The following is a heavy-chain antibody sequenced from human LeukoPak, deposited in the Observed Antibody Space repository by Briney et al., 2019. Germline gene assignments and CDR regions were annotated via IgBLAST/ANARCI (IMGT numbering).Heavy chain of an antibody. Sequence: ASVKVSCKASGYTFTSYYMHWVRQAPGQGLGWMGIINPSGGSTSYAQKFQGGVTMTRDMSTSTAYMELRSLRSEDTAVYYCASPGGSSFGELGSWGQGTLVTVSS. CDR2: INPSGGST. V-gene: IGHV1-46*01. J-gene: IGHJ5*02. D-gene: IGHD3-10*01. CDR3: ASPGGSSFGELGS. CDR1: GYTFTSYY.